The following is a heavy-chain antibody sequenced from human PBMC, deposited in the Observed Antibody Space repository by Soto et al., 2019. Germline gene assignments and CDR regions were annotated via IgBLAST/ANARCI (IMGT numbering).Heavy chain of an antibody. CDR1: GFTFSSYA. J-gene: IGHJ4*02. D-gene: IGHD6-13*01. Sequence: GGSLRLSCAASGFTFSSYAMSWVRQAPGKGLEWVSVIYSGGSTYYADSVKGRFTISRDNSKNTLYLQMNSLRAEDTAVYYCARASSSSWLNYFDYWGQGTLVTVSS. CDR2: IYSGGST. CDR3: ARASSSSWLNYFDY. V-gene: IGHV3-53*01.